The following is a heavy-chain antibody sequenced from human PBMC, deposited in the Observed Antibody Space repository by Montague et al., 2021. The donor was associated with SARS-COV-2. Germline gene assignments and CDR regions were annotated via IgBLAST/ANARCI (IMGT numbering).Heavy chain of an antibody. CDR2: IYNGGTT. CDR3: ARTSKLRESSSGNYYYHAMDV. D-gene: IGHD3-16*01. V-gene: IGHV4-39*02. J-gene: IGHJ6*02. Sequence: SEILSLTCNVSGGSISSSTYYWGWIRQPPGKGLEWIGNIYNGGTTYYSPSLKSRVTISVDTSKNHFSLNMASVTAADTAVYYCARTSKLRESSSGNYYYHAMDVWGQGTTVTVSS. CDR1: GGSISSSTYY.